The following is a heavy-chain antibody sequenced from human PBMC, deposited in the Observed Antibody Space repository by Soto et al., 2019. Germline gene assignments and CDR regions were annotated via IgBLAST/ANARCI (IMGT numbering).Heavy chain of an antibody. CDR3: ARAGYDFWSGYYASYYYYMDV. CDR1: GFTFSDYY. Sequence: VQLVESGGGLVKPGGSLRLSCAASGFTFSDYYMSWIRKAPGKGLEWVSYISSSGSTIYYADSVKGRFTISRDNAKNSLYLQMNSLRAEDTAVYYCARAGYDFWSGYYASYYYYMDVWGKGTTVTVSS. CDR2: ISSSGSTI. D-gene: IGHD3-3*01. J-gene: IGHJ6*03. V-gene: IGHV3-11*01.